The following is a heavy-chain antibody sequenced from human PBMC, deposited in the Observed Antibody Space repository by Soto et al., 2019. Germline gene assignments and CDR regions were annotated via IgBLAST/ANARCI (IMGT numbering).Heavy chain of an antibody. V-gene: IGHV4-31*03. CDR3: ARSRSIGYCSGGSCYRMDFDY. CDR1: GGSISSGGYY. CDR2: IYYSGST. Sequence: SETLSLTCTVSGGSISSGGYYWSWIRQHPGKGLEWIGYIYYSGSTYYNPSLKSRVTISVNTSKNQFSMKLSSMTAAVTAVYYCARSRSIGYCSGGSCYRMDFDYWGQGTLVTVSS. J-gene: IGHJ4*02. D-gene: IGHD2-15*01.